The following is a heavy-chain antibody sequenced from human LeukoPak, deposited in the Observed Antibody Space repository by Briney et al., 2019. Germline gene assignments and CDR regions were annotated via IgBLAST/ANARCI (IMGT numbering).Heavy chain of an antibody. CDR1: GFTFSSYG. CDR3: AKLGYCTSTSCQTHDSFDI. CDR2: IRNDGSNK. V-gene: IGHV3-30*02. D-gene: IGHD2-2*01. Sequence: PGGSLRLSCAASGFTFSSYGMEWVRQAPGKGLEWVAFIRNDGSNKYYGKSVKGRLTLSRDNSKNTLYLQMNSLRAEDTAMYYCAKLGYCTSTSCQTHDSFDIWGQGTRVTVSS. J-gene: IGHJ3*02.